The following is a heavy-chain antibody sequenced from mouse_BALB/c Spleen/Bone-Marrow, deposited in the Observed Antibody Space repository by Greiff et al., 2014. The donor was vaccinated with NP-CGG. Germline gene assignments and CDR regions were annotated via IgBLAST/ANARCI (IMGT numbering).Heavy chain of an antibody. J-gene: IGHJ1*01. CDR2: IDPANGNT. Sequence: VQLKESGAELVKPGASVKLSCTASGFNIKDTYMHWVKQRPEQGLEGIGRIDPANGNTKYDPKFQGKATITADTSSNTAYLQLSSLTSEDTAVYYCASYRYAWYFDVWGAGTTVTVSS. CDR1: GFNIKDTY. CDR3: ASYRYAWYFDV. D-gene: IGHD2-14*01. V-gene: IGHV14-3*02.